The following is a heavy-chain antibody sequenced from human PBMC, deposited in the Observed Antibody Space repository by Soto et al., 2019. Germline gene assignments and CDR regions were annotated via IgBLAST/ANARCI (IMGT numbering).Heavy chain of an antibody. J-gene: IGHJ2*01. V-gene: IGHV3-7*01. CDR2: KKQDGSEK. Sequence: EVQLVESGGGLVQPGGSLRLSCAASGFTFGPIWLTWVRKAQGKGLGWLPKKKQDGSEKYYVDSVKGRFTISRDNTKTSLYLQMNSLRAEDTAVYYCARPYTVAGSSYWCFDLWGRGTLVTVSS. CDR3: ARPYTVAGSSYWCFDL. CDR1: GFTFGPIW. D-gene: IGHD3-16*01.